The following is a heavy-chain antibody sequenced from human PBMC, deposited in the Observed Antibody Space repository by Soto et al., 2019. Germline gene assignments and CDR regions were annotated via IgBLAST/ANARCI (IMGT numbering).Heavy chain of an antibody. J-gene: IGHJ4*02. CDR2: ISGSGGST. V-gene: IGHV3-23*01. D-gene: IGHD3-22*01. CDR3: AKGVFQYYYDSSGYYLPSAY. Sequence: PGGSLRLSCAASGFTFSSYAMSCVRQAPGKGLEWVSAISGSGGSTYYADSVKGRFTISRDDSKNTLYLQMNSLRAEDTAVYYCAKGVFQYYYDSSGYYLPSAYWGQGTLVTVSS. CDR1: GFTFSSYA.